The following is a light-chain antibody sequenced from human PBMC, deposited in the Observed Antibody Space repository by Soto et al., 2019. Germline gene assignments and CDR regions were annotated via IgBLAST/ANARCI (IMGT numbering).Light chain of an antibody. CDR1: QCVSSSY. J-gene: IGKJ2*01. CDR3: QQFGNSPYT. Sequence: EIVLTQSPGTLSLSPGERATLSCRASQCVSSSYLAWYQQKPGQTPRLLIYGASSRATGIPDRFSGSGSGIDFTLTISRLEPEDFAVYYCQQFGNSPYTFGQGTKLDIK. CDR2: GAS. V-gene: IGKV3-20*01.